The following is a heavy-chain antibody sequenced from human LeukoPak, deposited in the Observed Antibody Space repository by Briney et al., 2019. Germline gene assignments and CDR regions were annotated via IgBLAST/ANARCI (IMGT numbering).Heavy chain of an antibody. V-gene: IGHV1-18*01. CDR1: GYTFTSYG. CDR2: ISAYNGNT. J-gene: IGHJ6*03. Sequence: GASVKVSCKASGYTFTSYGISWVRQAPGQGLEWMGWISAYNGNTNYAQKLQGRVTMTTDTSTSTAYMELRSLRSDDTAGYYCARSYGYNYYYYYYMDVWGKGTTVTVSS. D-gene: IGHD5-18*01. CDR3: ARSYGYNYYYYYYMDV.